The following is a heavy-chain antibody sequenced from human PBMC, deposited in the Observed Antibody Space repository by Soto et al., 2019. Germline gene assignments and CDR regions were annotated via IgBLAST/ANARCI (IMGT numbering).Heavy chain of an antibody. CDR1: GGSISSSSYY. CDR2: IYYSGST. J-gene: IGHJ6*02. D-gene: IGHD3-10*01. Sequence: PWETLSLTCTVSGGSISSSSYYWGWIRQPPGKGLEWIGSIYYSGSTYYNPSLKSRVTISVDTSKNQFSLKLSSVTAADTAVYYCARQGAITMVRGVISPLYGMDVWGQGTTVT. CDR3: ARQGAITMVRGVISPLYGMDV. V-gene: IGHV4-39*01.